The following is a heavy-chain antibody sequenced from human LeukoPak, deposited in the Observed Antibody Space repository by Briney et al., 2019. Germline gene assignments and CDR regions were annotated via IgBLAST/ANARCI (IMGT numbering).Heavy chain of an antibody. D-gene: IGHD3-3*01. Sequence: PGGSLRLSCAASGFTFSSYAMHWVRQAPGKGLEWVAVISYDGSNKYYADSVKGRFTISRDNSKNTLYLQMNSLRAEDTAVYYCARGGRRFLEDYFDYWGQGTLVTVSS. CDR1: GFTFSSYA. CDR3: ARGGRRFLEDYFDY. J-gene: IGHJ4*02. CDR2: ISYDGSNK. V-gene: IGHV3-30-3*01.